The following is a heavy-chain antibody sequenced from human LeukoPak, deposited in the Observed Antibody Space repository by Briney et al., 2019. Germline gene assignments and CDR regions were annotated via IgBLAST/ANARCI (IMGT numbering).Heavy chain of an antibody. V-gene: IGHV3-33*01. J-gene: IGHJ4*02. CDR1: GFTFSSYG. CDR3: ARVWSISLLDY. Sequence: GGSLRLSCAASGFTFSSYGMHWVRQAPGKGLEWVAVIWYDGGNKFYADSVKGRFTVSRDNSKNTLYLQMNSLRVEDTAAYYCARVWSISLLDYWGQGTLVTVSS. CDR2: IWYDGGNK. D-gene: IGHD3-3*01.